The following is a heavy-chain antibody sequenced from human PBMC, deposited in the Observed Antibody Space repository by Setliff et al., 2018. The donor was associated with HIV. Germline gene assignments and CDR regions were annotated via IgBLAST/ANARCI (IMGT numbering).Heavy chain of an antibody. J-gene: IGHJ6*03. CDR2: VYSSGGT. D-gene: IGHD2-15*01. Sequence: SETLSLTCTVSGGSVSTGNYYWNWIRLPPGKGLEWIGRVYSSGGTNYSPSLKSRVTISVDTSKNQFSLKLSSVTAADTAVYYCARRGGCSGGSCYFFYYYYMDVWGKGTTVTVSS. CDR1: GGSVSTGNYY. V-gene: IGHV4-61*01. CDR3: ARRGGCSGGSCYFFYYYYMDV.